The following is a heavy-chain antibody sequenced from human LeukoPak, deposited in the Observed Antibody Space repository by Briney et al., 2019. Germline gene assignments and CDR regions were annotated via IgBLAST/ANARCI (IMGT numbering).Heavy chain of an antibody. CDR1: GGTFSSYA. CDR2: IIPIFGTA. CDR3: ARELAAHPHAFDI. Sequence: ASVKVSCKASGGTFSSYAISWVRQAPGQGLEWMGGIIPIFGTANYAQKFQGRVTITTDESTSTAYMELSSLRSEDTAVYYCARELAAHPHAFDIWGQGTMVTVSS. D-gene: IGHD6-6*01. V-gene: IGHV1-69*05. J-gene: IGHJ3*02.